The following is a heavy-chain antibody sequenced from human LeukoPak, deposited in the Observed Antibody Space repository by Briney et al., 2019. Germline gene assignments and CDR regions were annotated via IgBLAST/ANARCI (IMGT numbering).Heavy chain of an antibody. CDR3: ARIGRTITIFGVASMGWFDP. CDR1: GGSFSGYY. CDR2: INHSGST. Sequence: PSETLSLTCAVYGGSFSGYYWSWIRQPPGKGLEWIGEINHSGSTYYNPSPKSRVTISVDTSKNQFSLKLSSVTAADTAVYYCARIGRTITIFGVASMGWFDPWGQGTLVTVSS. D-gene: IGHD3-3*01. J-gene: IGHJ5*02. V-gene: IGHV4-34*01.